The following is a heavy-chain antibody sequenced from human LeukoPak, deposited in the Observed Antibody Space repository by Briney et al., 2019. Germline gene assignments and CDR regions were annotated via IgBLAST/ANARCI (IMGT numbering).Heavy chain of an antibody. Sequence: SETLSLTCAVYGGSFKGYYWSWIRQAPGKGLEWIGEINHSGSTNYNPSLKSRVTISVDTSKNQFSLKLSSVTAADTAVYYCARRATYYYDSSGYYETYYFDYWGQGTLVTVSS. V-gene: IGHV4-34*01. CDR3: ARRATYYYDSSGYYETYYFDY. J-gene: IGHJ4*02. CDR2: INHSGST. CDR1: GGSFKGYY. D-gene: IGHD3-22*01.